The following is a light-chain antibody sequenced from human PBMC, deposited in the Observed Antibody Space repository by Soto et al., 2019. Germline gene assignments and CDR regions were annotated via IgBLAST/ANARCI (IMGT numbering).Light chain of an antibody. CDR3: QEYNTWPWT. CDR1: QSVGSN. J-gene: IGKJ1*01. CDR2: GPS. V-gene: IGKV3-15*01. Sequence: EIVMTQSPATLSVSPGERATLTCRASQSVGSNLVWYQQKPGQAPRLLIYGPSTRATGIPARFSGSGFRTDFTLTISSLQSEDSAVYYCQEYNTWPWTFGQGTKVDNK.